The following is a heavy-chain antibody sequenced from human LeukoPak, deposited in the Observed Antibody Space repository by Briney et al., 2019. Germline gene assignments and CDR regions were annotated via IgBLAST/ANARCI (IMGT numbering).Heavy chain of an antibody. CDR1: GFTVSSNY. V-gene: IGHV3-66*02. Sequence: AGGSLRLSCAASGFTVSSNYMSWVRQAPGKGLEWVSVIYSGGSTYYADSVKGRFTISRDNSKNTLYLQMNSLRAEDTAVYYCARPGVTPRTISEFYYYYGMDVWGQGTTVTVSS. J-gene: IGHJ6*02. CDR2: IYSGGST. D-gene: IGHD4-23*01. CDR3: ARPGVTPRTISEFYYYYGMDV.